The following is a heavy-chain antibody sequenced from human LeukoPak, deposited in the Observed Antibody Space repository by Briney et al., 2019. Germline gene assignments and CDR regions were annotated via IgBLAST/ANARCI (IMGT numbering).Heavy chain of an antibody. CDR3: AHVKAYYDFWSGYSGYCEH. J-gene: IGHJ4*02. V-gene: IGHV2-5*02. CDR2: YSGADDN. Sequence: SGPTLVNPTPTLTLTCTFSGFSLSTSGVGVGWIRQPPVKALEWLAHYSGADDNRYSTSLKSRLTMSKDTSKSQVVHTTTLYYSVDTATYCCAHVKAYYDFWSGYSGYCEHWGQGTLVTVSS. D-gene: IGHD3-3*01. CDR1: GFSLSTSGVG.